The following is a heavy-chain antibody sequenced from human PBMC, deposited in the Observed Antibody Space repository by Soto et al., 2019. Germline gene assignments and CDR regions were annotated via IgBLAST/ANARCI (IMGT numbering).Heavy chain of an antibody. D-gene: IGHD5-12*01. CDR1: GFTFSSYA. J-gene: IGHJ4*02. Sequence: EVQLLESGGGLVQPGGSLRLSCAASGFTFSSYAMSWVRQAPGKGLEWVSAISGSGGSTYYADSVKGRFTISRDNSKNTLYLQMNSLRAEDTAVYYCAKDFDGYSGYDYTVGDYWGQGTLVTVSS. CDR2: ISGSGGST. CDR3: AKDFDGYSGYDYTVGDY. V-gene: IGHV3-23*01.